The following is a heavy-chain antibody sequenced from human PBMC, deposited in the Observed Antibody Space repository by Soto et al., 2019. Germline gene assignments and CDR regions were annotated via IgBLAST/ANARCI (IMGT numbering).Heavy chain of an antibody. Sequence: SQTLSLTCAVSGDSVSSNSAAWNWIRQSPSRGLEWLGRTYYRSKWYNDYAVSVKSRITINPDTSKNQFSLQLNSVTAADTAVYYCARVGVVAATPYYFDYWGQGTLVTVSS. V-gene: IGHV6-1*01. CDR1: GDSVSSNSAA. D-gene: IGHD2-15*01. CDR2: TYYRSKWYN. J-gene: IGHJ4*02. CDR3: ARVGVVAATPYYFDY.